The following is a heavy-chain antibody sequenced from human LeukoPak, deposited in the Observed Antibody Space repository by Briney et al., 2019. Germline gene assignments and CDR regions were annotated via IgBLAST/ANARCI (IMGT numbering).Heavy chain of an antibody. CDR3: AKDRRIAMM. CDR2: ITVSGDTT. J-gene: IGHJ4*02. Sequence: GGSLRLSCAVTGFTFRSYAMSWVRQAPGKGLEWVSGITVSGDTTHYADSVKGRFIISRDDSKNTLYLQMNSLGAEDTAVYYCAKDRRIAMMGGQGTLVTVSS. D-gene: IGHD3-22*01. V-gene: IGHV3-23*01. CDR1: GFTFRSYA.